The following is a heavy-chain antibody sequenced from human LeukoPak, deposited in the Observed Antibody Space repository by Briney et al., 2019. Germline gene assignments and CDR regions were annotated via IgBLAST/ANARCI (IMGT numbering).Heavy chain of an antibody. D-gene: IGHD3-16*01. CDR2: IRSTGAGGNT. J-gene: IGHJ4*02. Sequence: PGGSLRLSCAASGFTFSNYDMIWVRQAPGKGLEWVSSIRSTGAGGNTYSADSVKGRFTTSRDDSKSTLFLQMDSLTAEDTAVYYCTRNGGGPGYWGQGALVTVSS. V-gene: IGHV3-23*01. CDR3: TRNGGGPGY. CDR1: GFTFSNYD.